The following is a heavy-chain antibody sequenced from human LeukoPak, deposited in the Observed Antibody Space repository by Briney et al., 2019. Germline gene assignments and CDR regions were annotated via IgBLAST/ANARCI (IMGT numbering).Heavy chain of an antibody. CDR2: IWYDGSNK. Sequence: GGSLRLSCAVSGFTFSSYGMYWVRQAPGKGLEWVAVIWYDGSNKYYADSVKGRFTISRDNSKNTLYLQMNSLRAEDTAVYYCEKGYSGYDWGTDWFDSWGQGILVTVSS. D-gene: IGHD5-12*01. V-gene: IGHV3-33*06. CDR3: EKGYSGYDWGTDWFDS. J-gene: IGHJ5*01. CDR1: GFTFSSYG.